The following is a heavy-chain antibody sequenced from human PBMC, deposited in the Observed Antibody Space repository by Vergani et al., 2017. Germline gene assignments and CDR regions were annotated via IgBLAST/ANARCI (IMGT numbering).Heavy chain of an antibody. CDR1: GGSLSSSNW. J-gene: IGHJ4*02. V-gene: IGHV4-4*02. D-gene: IGHD3-3*01. CDR3: SRAGFDCWSGYYSAPVDD. CDR2: IYHSGST. Sequence: QVQLQESGPGLVKPSGTLSLTCAVSGGSLSSSNWWSWVRKPPGEGLEWIGEIYHSGSTNYYPALKSRVTISVDKYKNQFSLKLSFVTAADTAVYYCSRAGFDCWSGYYSAPVDDGGQGTLVIVSS.